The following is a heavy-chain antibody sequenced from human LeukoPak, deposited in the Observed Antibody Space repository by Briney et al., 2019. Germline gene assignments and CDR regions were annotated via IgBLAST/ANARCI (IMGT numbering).Heavy chain of an antibody. D-gene: IGHD3-3*01. V-gene: IGHV4-59*11. CDR2: IYYSGST. CDR1: GGSISSHY. Sequence: SETLSLTCTVSGGSISSHYWSWIRQPPGKGLEWIGYIYYSGSTNYNPSLKSRVTISVDTSKNQFSLKLSSVTAADTAVYYCPRGAQFGVVMNFDYWGQGTLVTVSS. J-gene: IGHJ4*02. CDR3: PRGAQFGVVMNFDY.